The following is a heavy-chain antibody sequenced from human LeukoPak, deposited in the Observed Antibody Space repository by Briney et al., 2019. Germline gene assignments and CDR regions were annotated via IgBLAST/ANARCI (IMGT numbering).Heavy chain of an antibody. CDR1: GFTFSSYG. V-gene: IGHV3-30*02. CDR2: IRYDGSDK. D-gene: IGHD3-22*01. CDR3: AKVLDGDYDSSGYYHFIDY. Sequence: GGSLRLSCAASGFTFSSYGMHWVRQAPGKGLEWVAFIRYDGSDKYYADSVKGRFTISRDNSKNTLYLQMNSLRAEDTAVYYCAKVLDGDYDSSGYYHFIDYWGQGTLVTVSS. J-gene: IGHJ4*02.